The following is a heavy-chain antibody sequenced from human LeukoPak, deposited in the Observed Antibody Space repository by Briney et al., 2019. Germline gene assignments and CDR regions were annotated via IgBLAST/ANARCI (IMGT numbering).Heavy chain of an antibody. CDR2: IWYDGSNK. CDR3: AREGNYYDSSGLYYFDY. Sequence: GGSLRLSCAASGFTFSSYGMHWVRQAPGKGLEWVAVIWYDGSNKYYADSVKGRFTISRDNSKNTLYLQMNSLRAEDTAVYYCAREGNYYDSSGLYYFDYWGQETLVTVSS. CDR1: GFTFSSYG. J-gene: IGHJ4*02. V-gene: IGHV3-33*01. D-gene: IGHD3-22*01.